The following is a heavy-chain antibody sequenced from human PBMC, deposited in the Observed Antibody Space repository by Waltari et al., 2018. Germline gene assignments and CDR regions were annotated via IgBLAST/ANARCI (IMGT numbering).Heavy chain of an antibody. D-gene: IGHD2-15*01. Sequence: EVQLVQSGAEVKKPGATVKISCKVSGYTFTDYYMHWVQQAPGKGLEWMGLVDPEDVETINAEKFQGRVTITADTSTDTAYMELSSLRSEDTAVYYCARERRYCSGGSCYPLGYWGQGTLVTVSS. V-gene: IGHV1-69-2*01. J-gene: IGHJ4*02. CDR2: VDPEDVET. CDR1: GYTFTDYY. CDR3: ARERRYCSGGSCYPLGY.